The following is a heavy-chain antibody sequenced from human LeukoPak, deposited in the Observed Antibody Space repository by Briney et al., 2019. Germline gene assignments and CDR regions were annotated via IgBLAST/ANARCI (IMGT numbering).Heavy chain of an antibody. CDR1: GYSFTSYW. V-gene: IGHV5-10-1*01. CDR2: IDPSDSYT. J-gene: IGHJ6*04. D-gene: IGHD4-17*01. CDR3: ARLVYHYGDTSPHASYYYYGMDV. Sequence: GESLKISCKGSGYSFTSYWISWVRQVPGKGLEWMGRIDPSDSYTNYSPSFQGHVTISADKSISTAYLQWSSLKASDTAMYYCARLVYHYGDTSPHASYYYYGMDVWGKGTTVTVSS.